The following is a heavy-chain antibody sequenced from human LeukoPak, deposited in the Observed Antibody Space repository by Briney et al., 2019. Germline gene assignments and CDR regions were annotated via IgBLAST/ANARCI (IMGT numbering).Heavy chain of an antibody. Sequence: PGGYLRLYCAVSGFTFSSYGMHRHRQAPGKGLEWVAVIWYDGSNKFYADYVKGRFTISRENPKNTLYLQMNSLRAEDTAVYYCARDAYYYGSGSYVDYWGQGTLVTVSS. D-gene: IGHD3-10*01. CDR1: GFTFSSYG. CDR2: IWYDGSNK. J-gene: IGHJ4*02. CDR3: ARDAYYYGSGSYVDY. V-gene: IGHV3-33*01.